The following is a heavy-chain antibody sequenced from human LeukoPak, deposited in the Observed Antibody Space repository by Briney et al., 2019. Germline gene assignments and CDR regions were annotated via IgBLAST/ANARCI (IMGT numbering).Heavy chain of an antibody. V-gene: IGHV4-39*07. J-gene: IGHJ2*01. CDR1: GGSISSSNSY. CDR2: VFYSGSP. CDR3: ARGAFDL. Sequence: SETLSLTCTVSGGSISSSNSYWGWIRQPPGQGLEWIGTVFYSGSPYYNPSLESRVTISMDTSKNQFSLNLTSVTAADTAVYYCARGAFDLWGRGTLVTVSS.